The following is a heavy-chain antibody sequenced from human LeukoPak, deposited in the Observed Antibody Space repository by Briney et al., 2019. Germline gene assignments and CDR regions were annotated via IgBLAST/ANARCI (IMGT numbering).Heavy chain of an antibody. CDR3: ASLVAYCSGGSCYWSGFDP. D-gene: IGHD2-15*01. V-gene: IGHV1-69*04. Sequence: SVKVSCKASGGTFSSYAISWVRQAPGQGLEWMGRIIPILGIANYAQKFQGRVTITADESTSTAYMELSSLRSEDTAVYYCASLVAYCSGGSCYWSGFDPWGQGTLVTVSS. CDR1: GGTFSSYA. CDR2: IIPILGIA. J-gene: IGHJ5*02.